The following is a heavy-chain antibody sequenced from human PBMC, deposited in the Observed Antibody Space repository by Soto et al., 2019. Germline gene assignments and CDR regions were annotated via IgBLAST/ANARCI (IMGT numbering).Heavy chain of an antibody. J-gene: IGHJ6*02. CDR2: IFHNGNT. CDR1: GGSISSSNW. Sequence: QVQLQESGPGLVKPSGALSLTCAVSGGSISSSNWWSWVRQPPGKGLEWIGEIFHNGNTYSNPSLTGRVTMSVDKSKNQSSLNLNPVTTADTAVYYCASRSYAMDVWGQGTTVTVSS. CDR3: ASRSYAMDV. V-gene: IGHV4-4*02.